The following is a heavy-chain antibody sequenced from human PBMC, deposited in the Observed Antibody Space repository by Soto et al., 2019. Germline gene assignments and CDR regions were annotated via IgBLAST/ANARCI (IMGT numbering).Heavy chain of an antibody. V-gene: IGHV4-30-4*01. J-gene: IGHJ5*01. CDR1: GDSISNLDYF. Sequence: ASETLSLTCSVSGDSISNLDYFWAWIRQPPGQALEYIGYIYKSATTYYNPSFESRVAISVDTSKSQFSLNVTSVTAADTAVYFCARGRYCLTGRCFPNWFDSWGQGALVTVSS. CDR3: ARGRYCLTGRCFPNWFDS. D-gene: IGHD7-27*01. CDR2: IYKSATT.